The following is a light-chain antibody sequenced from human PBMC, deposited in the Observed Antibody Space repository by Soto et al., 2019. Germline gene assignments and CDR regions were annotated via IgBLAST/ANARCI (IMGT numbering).Light chain of an antibody. CDR1: SNDVGAYNY. CDR2: DVS. J-gene: IGLJ1*01. Sequence: QSALTQPASVSGSPGQSITVSCTGTSNDVGAYNYVSWYQQHPGTAPKLMIYDVSNRPSGVSNRFTGSKSGNTASLTISGLQAEDEAYYYCTSYTSSRTYVFGTGTKVTLL. CDR3: TSYTSSRTYV. V-gene: IGLV2-14*03.